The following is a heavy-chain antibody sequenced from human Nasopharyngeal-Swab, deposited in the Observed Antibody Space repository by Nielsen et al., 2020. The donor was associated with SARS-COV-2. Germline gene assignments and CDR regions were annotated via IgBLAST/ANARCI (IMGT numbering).Heavy chain of an antibody. V-gene: IGHV4-34*01. Sequence: GSLRLSCAVFGGSMSDYSWSWIRQPPGKGLEWIGEINHTGSTNYSPSLRSRVSASVDTSKNQFSLNLRSVTAADTAVYYCARGLSGVVPAPILGLGPFYSYYYMDVWDKGTTVTVSS. CDR2: INHTGST. CDR3: ARGLSGVVPAPILGLGPFYSYYYMDV. J-gene: IGHJ6*03. CDR1: GGSMSDYS. D-gene: IGHD2-2*01.